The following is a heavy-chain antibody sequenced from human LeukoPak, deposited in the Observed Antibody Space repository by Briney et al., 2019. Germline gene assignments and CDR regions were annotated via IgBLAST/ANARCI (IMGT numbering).Heavy chain of an antibody. CDR3: TRVGLGAAAGNWFDP. J-gene: IGHJ5*02. D-gene: IGHD6-13*01. CDR1: GYTFTSYG. Sequence: ASVKVSCKASGYTFTSYGISWVRQAPGQGLEWMGWISAYNGNTNYAQKLQGRVTTTTDTSTSTAYMELRSLRSDDTAVYYCTRVGLGAAAGNWFDPWGQGTLVTVSS. CDR2: ISAYNGNT. V-gene: IGHV1-18*01.